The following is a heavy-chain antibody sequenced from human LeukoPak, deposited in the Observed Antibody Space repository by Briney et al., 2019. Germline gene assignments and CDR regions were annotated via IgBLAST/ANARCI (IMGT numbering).Heavy chain of an antibody. CDR2: IIPILGIA. D-gene: IGHD3-3*01. V-gene: IGHV1-69*04. Sequence: SVKVSCKASGGTFSSYAISWVRQAPGQGLEWMGRIIPILGIANYAQKFQGRVTITADKSTSTAYMELSSLRSEDTAVYYCAREKGPAARYYDFWSGFDGMDVWGQGTTATVSS. CDR1: GGTFSSYA. J-gene: IGHJ6*02. CDR3: AREKGPAARYYDFWSGFDGMDV.